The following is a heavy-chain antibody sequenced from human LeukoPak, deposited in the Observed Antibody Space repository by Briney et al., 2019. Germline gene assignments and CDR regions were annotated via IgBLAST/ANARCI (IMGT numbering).Heavy chain of an antibody. J-gene: IGHJ4*02. Sequence: GGSLRLSCAASGFTFSSYWMSWVRQAPGKGLEWVANIKQDGSEKYYVDSVKGRFTISRDNAKNSLYLQMNSLRAEDTAVYYCARVGSPNMVRGVIDLDYWGQGTLVTVSS. CDR2: IKQDGSEK. CDR3: ARVGSPNMVRGVIDLDY. D-gene: IGHD3-10*01. CDR1: GFTFSSYW. V-gene: IGHV3-7*01.